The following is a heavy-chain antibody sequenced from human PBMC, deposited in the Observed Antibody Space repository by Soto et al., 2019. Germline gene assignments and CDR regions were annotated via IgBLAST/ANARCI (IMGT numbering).Heavy chain of an antibody. J-gene: IGHJ5*02. V-gene: IGHV1-69*19. CDR2: IIPIFGTA. Sequence: QVQLVQSGAEVKKPGSSVKVSCTASGGTFSSYAISWVRRAPGQGLEWMGGIIPIFGTANYAQKFQGRVTITADESTSTADMELSCLRSEDTAVYYCAREWGDNVVVTAMGASLFDPWGQGTLVTVSS. CDR1: GGTFSSYA. D-gene: IGHD2-21*02. CDR3: AREWGDNVVVTAMGASLFDP.